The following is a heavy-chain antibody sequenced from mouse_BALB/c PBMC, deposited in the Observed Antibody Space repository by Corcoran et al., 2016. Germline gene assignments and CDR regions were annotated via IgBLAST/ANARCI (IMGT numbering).Heavy chain of an antibody. J-gene: IGHJ4*01. D-gene: IGHD2-14*01. CDR1: GYSFSGYT. V-gene: IGHV1-18*01. CDR3: ARGGYGDYAMDY. Sequence: EVQLQQSGPELVKPGASMKISCKASGYSFSGYTMNWVKQSHGKNLEWIGLINPYNGGTSYNQKFKGKATLTVAKSSSTAYMELLSLTSADSAVYCGARGGYGDYAMDYWGQGTSVTVSS. CDR2: INPYNGGT.